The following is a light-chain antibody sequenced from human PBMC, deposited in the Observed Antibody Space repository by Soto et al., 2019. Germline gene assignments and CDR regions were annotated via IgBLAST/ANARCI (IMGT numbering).Light chain of an antibody. Sequence: QSVLPQPASGTGFPGQSITISCTGASSDVGGYDYVSWYQQHPGKAPKLMIYDVTNRPSGVSNRFSGSKSGNTASLTISGLQAEDEADYYCISYASINTYVFGTGTKVTVL. CDR3: ISYASINTYV. V-gene: IGLV2-14*01. CDR1: SSDVGGYDY. CDR2: DVT. J-gene: IGLJ1*01.